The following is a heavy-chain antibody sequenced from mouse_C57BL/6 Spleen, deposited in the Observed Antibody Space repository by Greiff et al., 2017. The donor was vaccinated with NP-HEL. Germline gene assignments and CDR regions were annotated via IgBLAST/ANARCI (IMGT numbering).Heavy chain of an antibody. CDR2: IDPSDSYT. D-gene: IGHD3-2*02. Sequence: QVQLKQPGAELVKPGASVKLSCKASGYTFTSYWMQWVKQRPGQGLEWIGEIDPSDSYTNYNQKFKGKATLTVDTSSSTAYMQLSSLTSEDSAVYYCARAAQAEYWGQGTTLTVSS. CDR3: ARAAQAEY. CDR1: GYTFTSYW. J-gene: IGHJ2*01. V-gene: IGHV1-50*01.